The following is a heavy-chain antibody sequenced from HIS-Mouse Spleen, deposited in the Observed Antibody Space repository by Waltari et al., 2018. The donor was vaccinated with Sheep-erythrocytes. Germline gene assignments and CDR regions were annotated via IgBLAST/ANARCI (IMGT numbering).Heavy chain of an antibody. Sequence: YGMHWVRQAPGKGLEWVAVISYDGSNKYYADSVKGRFTISRDNSKNTLYLQMNSLRAEDTAVYYCAKVRTVNYWYFDLWGRGTLVTVSS. CDR1: YG. D-gene: IGHD1-1*01. V-gene: IGHV3-30*18. CDR2: ISYDGSNK. CDR3: AKVRTVNYWYFDL. J-gene: IGHJ2*01.